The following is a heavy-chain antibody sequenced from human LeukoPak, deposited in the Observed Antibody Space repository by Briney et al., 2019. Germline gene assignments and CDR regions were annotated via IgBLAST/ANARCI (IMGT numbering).Heavy chain of an antibody. Sequence: SETLSLTCTVSGGSISSSSYYWGWIRQPPGKGLEWIGSIYYSGSTYYDPSLKSRVTISVDTSKNQFSLKLSPVTAADTAVYYCARDTYQYHFDYWGQGTLVTVSS. J-gene: IGHJ4*02. V-gene: IGHV4-39*02. CDR1: GGSISSSSYY. D-gene: IGHD2-2*01. CDR2: IYYSGST. CDR3: ARDTYQYHFDY.